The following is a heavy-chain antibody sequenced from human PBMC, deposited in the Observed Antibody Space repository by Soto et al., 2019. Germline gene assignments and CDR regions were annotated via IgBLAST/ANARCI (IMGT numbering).Heavy chain of an antibody. CDR1: GGTFSSYA. D-gene: IGHD3-22*01. CDR2: IIPIFGTA. CDR3: ASPYPYYDRSGPPYYFDH. J-gene: IGHJ4*02. V-gene: IGHV1-69*13. Sequence: ASVKVSCKASGGTFSSYAISWVRQAPGQGLEWMGGIIPIFGTANYAQKFQGRVTITADESTSTAYMELSSLRSEDTAVYYCASPYPYYDRSGPPYYFDHWGQGTLVTVSS.